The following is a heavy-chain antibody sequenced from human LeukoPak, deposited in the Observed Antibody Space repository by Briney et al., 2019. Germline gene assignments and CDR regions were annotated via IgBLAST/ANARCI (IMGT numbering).Heavy chain of an antibody. D-gene: IGHD6-19*01. V-gene: IGHV3-48*01. CDR3: ARDRSGWDAFDI. CDR1: GIAFRSFT. Sequence: PGGSLRLSCAASGIAFRSFTMNWVRQAPGKGLEWVSYISSSSSTIYYADSVKGRFTISRDNAKNSLYLQMNSLRAEDTAVYYCARDRSGWDAFDIWGQRTMVTVSS. CDR2: ISSSSSTI. J-gene: IGHJ3*02.